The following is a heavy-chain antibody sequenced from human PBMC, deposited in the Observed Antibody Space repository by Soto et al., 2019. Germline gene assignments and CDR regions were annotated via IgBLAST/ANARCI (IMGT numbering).Heavy chain of an antibody. J-gene: IGHJ4*02. CDR3: SIGGRGYMLNPIDY. V-gene: IGHV3-48*01. Sequence: EVQLVESGGGLVQPGGSLRLSCAASGFTFSSYSMNWVRQAPGKGLEWVSYISSSSSTIYYADSVKGRFTISRDNAKNSLYLQMNSLRAEDTAVYYCSIGGRGYMLNPIDYWGQGTLVTVSS. CDR2: ISSSSSTI. CDR1: GFTFSSYS. D-gene: IGHD2-8*01.